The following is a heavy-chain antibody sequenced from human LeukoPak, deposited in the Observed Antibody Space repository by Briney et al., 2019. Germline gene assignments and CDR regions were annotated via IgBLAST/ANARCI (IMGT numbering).Heavy chain of an antibody. CDR1: GFTFSRYS. Sequence: GGSLRLSCEASGFTFSRYSMNWIRQAPGKGLEWVSTISDSRDYKYYADSVKGRSTVSTDNAKNSLSLQMNSLRAEDTAVYYCARGGKLDYPFDHWGQGTLVTVSS. CDR2: ISDSRDYK. V-gene: IGHV3-21*01. D-gene: IGHD4-11*01. CDR3: ARGGKLDYPFDH. J-gene: IGHJ4*02.